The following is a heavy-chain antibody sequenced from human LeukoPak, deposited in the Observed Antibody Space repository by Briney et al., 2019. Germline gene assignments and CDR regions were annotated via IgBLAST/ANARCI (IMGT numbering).Heavy chain of an antibody. Sequence: GGSLRLSCAASGFTFSTYAMSWVRQAPGKGLEWVSAISGSGGSTYYADSVKGRFTISRDNAKNSLYLQMNSLRAEDTAVYYCARDLSWNDQGNAYYFDYWGQGTLVTVSS. CDR3: ARDLSWNDQGNAYYFDY. D-gene: IGHD1-1*01. CDR1: GFTFSTYA. CDR2: ISGSGGST. J-gene: IGHJ4*02. V-gene: IGHV3-23*01.